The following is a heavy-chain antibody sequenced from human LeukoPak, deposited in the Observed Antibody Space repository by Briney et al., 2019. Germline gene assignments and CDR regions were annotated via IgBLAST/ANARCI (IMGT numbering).Heavy chain of an antibody. J-gene: IGHJ4*02. Sequence: GGSLRLSCAASGFTFSDYYMDWVRQAPGKGLEWVSRSRNKVNSYTTEYAASVKGRFTISRDDSKNSLYLQMDNLKTEDTAVYYCATGDTGSYRPDYWGQGTLVTVSS. CDR2: SRNKVNSYTT. V-gene: IGHV3-72*01. CDR1: GFTFSDYY. D-gene: IGHD1-26*01. CDR3: ATGDTGSYRPDY.